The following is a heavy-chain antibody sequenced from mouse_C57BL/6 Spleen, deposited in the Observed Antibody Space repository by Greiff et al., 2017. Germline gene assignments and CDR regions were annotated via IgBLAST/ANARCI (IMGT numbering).Heavy chain of an antibody. V-gene: IGHV5-17*01. CDR3: AREDIYAMDY. Sequence: EVQLVESGGGLVKPGGSLKLSCAASGFTFSDYGMHWVRQAPEKGLEWVAYISSGSSTIYYADKVKGRFTISRDNAKNTLFLQMTSLRSEDTAMYYCAREDIYAMDYWGQGTSVTVSS. CDR2: ISSGSSTI. CDR1: GFTFSDYG. J-gene: IGHJ4*01.